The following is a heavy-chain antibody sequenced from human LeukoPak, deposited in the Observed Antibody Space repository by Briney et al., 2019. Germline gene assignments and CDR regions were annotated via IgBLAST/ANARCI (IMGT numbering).Heavy chain of an antibody. CDR3: AKVEWELLLSLYFQH. J-gene: IGHJ1*01. CDR1: GFTFSSYA. V-gene: IGHV3-23*01. Sequence: GGSLRLSCAASGFTFSSYAMSWVRQAPGKGLEWGSAISGSGGSTYYADSVKGRFTISRDNSKNTLYLQMNSLRAEDTAVYYCAKVEWELLLSLYFQHWGQGTLVTVSS. CDR2: ISGSGGST. D-gene: IGHD1-26*01.